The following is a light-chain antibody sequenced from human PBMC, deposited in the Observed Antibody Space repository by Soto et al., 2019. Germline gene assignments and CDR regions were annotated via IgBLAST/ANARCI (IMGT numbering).Light chain of an antibody. CDR2: AAS. Sequence: EIEISLAPFALSSSVLDIVTITCRASQSITNYLNWYQHKPGQAPNLLIYAASTLQAGVPSRFRGSGSVTDFTLTISSLQPEDLATYCCQQSNSSPPSFGGGTKVDIK. CDR3: QQSNSSPPS. J-gene: IGKJ4*01. CDR1: QSITNY. V-gene: IGKV1-39*01.